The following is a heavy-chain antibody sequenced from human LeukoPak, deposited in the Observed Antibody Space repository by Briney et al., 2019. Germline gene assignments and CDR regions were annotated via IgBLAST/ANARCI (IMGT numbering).Heavy chain of an antibody. CDR1: GFTFSSYW. D-gene: IGHD3-10*01. V-gene: IGHV3-7*01. CDR2: IDQDEGER. CDR3: ARDRGYSNFDY. Sequence: TGGSLRLSCAASGFTFSSYWMSWVRQAPGKGLEWVANIDQDEGERNYADSVKGRFTISRDNAQNSLYLQVNSLRAEDTAVYFCARDRGYSNFDYWGQGTLVTVSS. J-gene: IGHJ4*02.